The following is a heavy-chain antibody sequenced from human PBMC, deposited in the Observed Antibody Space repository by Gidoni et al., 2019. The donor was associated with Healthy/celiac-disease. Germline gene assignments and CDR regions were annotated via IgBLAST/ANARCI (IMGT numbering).Heavy chain of an antibody. J-gene: IGHJ6*02. V-gene: IGHV3-11*01. CDR2: ISSSGSTI. CDR3: ARDLSSEAVAGDAYYYGMDV. Sequence: QVQLVESGGGLVKPGGSLRLSCAASGFTFSDYYMSWIRQAPGKGLEWVSYISSSGSTIYYADSVKGRFTISRDNAKNSLYLQMNSLRAEDTAVYYCARDLSSEAVAGDAYYYGMDVWGQGTTVTVSS. CDR1: GFTFSDYY. D-gene: IGHD6-19*01.